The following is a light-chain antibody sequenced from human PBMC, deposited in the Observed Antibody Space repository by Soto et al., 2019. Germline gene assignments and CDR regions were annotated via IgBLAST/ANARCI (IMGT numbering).Light chain of an antibody. CDR3: SSYIRSSPYL. J-gene: IGLJ1*01. CDR2: DVS. V-gene: IGLV2-14*03. CDR1: SSVVGGYNY. Sequence: QSVLTQPASVSGSPGQSITISCTGTSSVVGGYNYVSWYQQHPGKAPKLMIYDVSNRPSGVSNRFSGSKSGNTASLTISGLQAEDEADYYCSSYIRSSPYLLGNGTKVPVL.